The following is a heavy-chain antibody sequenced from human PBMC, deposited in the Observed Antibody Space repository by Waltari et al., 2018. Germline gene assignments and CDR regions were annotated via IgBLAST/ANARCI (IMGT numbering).Heavy chain of an antibody. Sequence: DVHLVQSGAEVKKPGESLKISCKVSGYSFTTKWIDWVRQMPGKGLEWMGTIYPSDSDTKYRPSFQGQVTISADKSISTAYLQWSSLKTSDTAKYYCARRGDGYNHVDYWGQGTLVTVSS. CDR1: GYSFTTKW. D-gene: IGHD5-12*01. J-gene: IGHJ4*02. CDR3: ARRGDGYNHVDY. V-gene: IGHV5-51*01. CDR2: IYPSDSDT.